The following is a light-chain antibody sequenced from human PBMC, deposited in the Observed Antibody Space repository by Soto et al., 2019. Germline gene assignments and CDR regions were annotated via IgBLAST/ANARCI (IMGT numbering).Light chain of an antibody. V-gene: IGKV3-20*01. CDR3: HQYGRSPPSYT. CDR1: QSVSSTY. CDR2: GAS. J-gene: IGKJ2*01. Sequence: EIVLTQSPGTLSLSPGERATLSCRASQSVSSTYLAWYQQKPGQAPRLLIYGASTRATGVADRFSGSGSGTDFTLTISRLEPEDFAFYFCHQYGRSPPSYTFGQGTKLEIK.